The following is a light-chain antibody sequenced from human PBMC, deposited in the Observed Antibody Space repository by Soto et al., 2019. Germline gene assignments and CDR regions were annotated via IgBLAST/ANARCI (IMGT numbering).Light chain of an antibody. CDR2: GAS. CDR1: QSVSSSY. J-gene: IGKJ3*01. Sequence: EIVLTQSPGTLSLSPGERATLSCRASQSVSSSYLAWYKQKPGQAPRVXIYGASSRATGIPDRFSGSGSGTEFTLTISRLEPEDFAVYYCQQYGSSLFTFGPGTKVDIK. CDR3: QQYGSSLFT. V-gene: IGKV3-20*01.